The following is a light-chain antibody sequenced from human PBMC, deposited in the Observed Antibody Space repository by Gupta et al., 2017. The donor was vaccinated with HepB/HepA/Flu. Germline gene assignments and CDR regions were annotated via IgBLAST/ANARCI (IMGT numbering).Light chain of an antibody. Sequence: VMAPSPPSLPVNPWPPAPIYCRSSQSLLYSDGNTYLSWYQQRPGQSPRRLMYEVSKRDSGVPDRFSGSGSGTYFTLKISRVEAEDVGVYYCMQGTHAGFTFGPGTKVAIK. CDR3: MQGTHAGFT. J-gene: IGKJ3*01. CDR2: EVS. V-gene: IGKV2-30*01. CDR1: QSLLYSDGNTY.